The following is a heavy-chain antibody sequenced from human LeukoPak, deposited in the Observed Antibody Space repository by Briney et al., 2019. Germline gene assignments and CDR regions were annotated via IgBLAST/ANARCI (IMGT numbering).Heavy chain of an antibody. Sequence: SETLSLTCTVSGGSISSSSYYWGWIRQPPGKGLEWIGSIYYSGSTYYNPSLKSRVTISVDTSKSQFSLKLNSVTAADTAVYYCARSGYYGSGRDSYFDYWGQGTLVTVSS. V-gene: IGHV4-39*01. CDR1: GGSISSSSYY. CDR3: ARSGYYGSGRDSYFDY. D-gene: IGHD3-10*01. CDR2: IYYSGST. J-gene: IGHJ4*02.